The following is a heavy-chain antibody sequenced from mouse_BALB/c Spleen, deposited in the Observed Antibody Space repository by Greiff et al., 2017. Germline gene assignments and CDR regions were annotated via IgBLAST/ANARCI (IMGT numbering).Heavy chain of an antibody. CDR2: ILPGSGST. CDR1: GYTFSSYW. CDR3: ARPTVVARYYFDY. Sequence: QVQLQQSGAELMKPGASVKISCKATGYTFSSYWIEWVKQRPGHGLEWIGEILPGSGSTNYNEKFKGKATFTADTSSNTAYMQLSSLTSEDSAVYYCARPTVVARYYFDYWGQGTTLTVSS. D-gene: IGHD1-1*01. J-gene: IGHJ2*01. V-gene: IGHV1-9*01.